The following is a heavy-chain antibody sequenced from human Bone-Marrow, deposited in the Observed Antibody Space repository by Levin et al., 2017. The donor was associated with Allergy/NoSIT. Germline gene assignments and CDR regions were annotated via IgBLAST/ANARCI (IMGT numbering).Heavy chain of an antibody. Sequence: ASVKVSCETSGFSFTSAAVQWVRQARGQRLEWVGWVVVGSGSTKYAETFKERVTITRDVSAGRAYMELRGLRPEDTAVYYCAAFTSDYIDYWGQGTLVTVSS. D-gene: IGHD3-3*01. CDR1: GFSFTSAA. CDR3: AAFTSDYIDY. V-gene: IGHV1-58*01. J-gene: IGHJ4*02. CDR2: VVVGSGST.